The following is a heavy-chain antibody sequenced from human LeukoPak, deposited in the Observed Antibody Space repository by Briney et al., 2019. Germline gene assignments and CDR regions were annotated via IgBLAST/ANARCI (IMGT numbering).Heavy chain of an antibody. V-gene: IGHV4-59*01. CDR1: GGSISSYY. Sequence: SGTLSLTCTVSGGSISSYYWSWIRQPPGKGLEWIGYIYYSGITNYNPSLKSRVIISVHTSKNQFSLKLSSVTAADTAVYYCARAGRWEGRPHAFDIWGQGTMVTVSS. J-gene: IGHJ3*02. D-gene: IGHD1-26*01. CDR2: IYYSGIT. CDR3: ARAGRWEGRPHAFDI.